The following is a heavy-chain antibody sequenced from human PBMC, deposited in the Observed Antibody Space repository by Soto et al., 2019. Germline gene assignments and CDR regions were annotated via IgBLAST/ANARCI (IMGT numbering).Heavy chain of an antibody. D-gene: IGHD1-1*01. CDR3: ARTRAFTLGSYYDGMGV. CDR2: IYPGDSAT. Sequence: LKISCRGSGCSIASYGSRCVLQMPGQNLEWMGIIYPGDSATRYSPSFQGQVTISAAKSLRTASLQWTSLKASDTASYYCARTRAFTLGSYYDGMGVWGQGTPATVPS. J-gene: IGHJ6*02. CDR1: GCSIASYG. V-gene: IGHV5-51*01.